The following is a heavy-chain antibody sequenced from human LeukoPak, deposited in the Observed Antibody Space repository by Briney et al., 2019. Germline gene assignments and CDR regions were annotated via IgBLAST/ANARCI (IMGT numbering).Heavy chain of an antibody. CDR3: ARHYLPPLNWFDP. CDR1: GGSISSYY. CDR2: IYYSGST. V-gene: IGHV4-59*08. J-gene: IGHJ5*02. Sequence: SETLSLTCTVSGGSISSYYWSWIRQPPGKGLEWIGYIYYSGSTNYNPSLKSRVTISVDTSKNQFSLKLSSVTAADTAVYYCARHYLPPLNWFDPWGQGTLVTVSS. D-gene: IGHD3-16*02.